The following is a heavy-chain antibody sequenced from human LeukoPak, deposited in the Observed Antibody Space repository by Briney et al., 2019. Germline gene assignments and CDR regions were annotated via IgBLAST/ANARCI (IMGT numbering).Heavy chain of an antibody. CDR2: IRYDGSDK. V-gene: IGHV3-33*01. J-gene: IGHJ4*02. Sequence: GRSLRLSCEASGFTFSSYGMHWVRQAPGKGLEWVAVIRYDGSDKYYADSVKGRFSISRDNSKNTLYLQMNSLRAEDTAVYYCARELPPVVNFYFDSWGQGTLVTVSS. CDR1: GFTFSSYG. CDR3: ARELPPVVNFYFDS. D-gene: IGHD3-22*01.